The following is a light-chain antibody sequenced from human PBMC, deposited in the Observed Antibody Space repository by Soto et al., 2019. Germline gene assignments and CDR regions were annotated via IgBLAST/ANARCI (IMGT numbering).Light chain of an antibody. J-gene: IGLJ2*01. CDR2: GNS. CDR3: QSYDSSLRVSV. V-gene: IGLV1-40*01. Sequence: QSVLTQPPSVSGAPGQRVTISCTGSSSNIGAGYDVHWYQQLPGTAPKLLIYGNSNRPSGVPDRFSGSKPGTSASLAITGLHAADEADYYCQSYDSSLRVSVFGGGTKVTVL. CDR1: SSNIGAGYD.